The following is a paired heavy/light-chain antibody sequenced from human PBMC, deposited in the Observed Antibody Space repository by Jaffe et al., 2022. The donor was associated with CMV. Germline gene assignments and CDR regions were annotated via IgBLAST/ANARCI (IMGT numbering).Light chain of an antibody. V-gene: IGLV2-23*02. Sequence: QSALTQPASVSGSPGQSITISCTGTSSDVGSYNLVSWYQQYPGKAPKLMIYEVSKRPSGVSNRFSGSKSGNTASLTISGLQAEDEADYYCCSYAGSSTSVYVFGTGTKVTVL. CDR1: SSDVGSYNL. J-gene: IGLJ1*01. CDR3: CSYAGSSTSVYV. CDR2: EVS.
Heavy chain of an antibody. CDR1: GYSFTSYW. Sequence: EVQLVQSGAEVKKPGESLRISCKGSGYSFTSYWISWVRQMPGKGLEWMGRIDPSDSYINYSPSFQGHVTISADKSISTAYLHWSSLKASDTAMYYCALQPNSGTYYPPPFDYWGQGTLVTVSS. V-gene: IGHV5-10-1*03. D-gene: IGHD3-10*01. CDR2: IDPSDSYI. CDR3: ALQPNSGTYYPPPFDY. J-gene: IGHJ4*02.